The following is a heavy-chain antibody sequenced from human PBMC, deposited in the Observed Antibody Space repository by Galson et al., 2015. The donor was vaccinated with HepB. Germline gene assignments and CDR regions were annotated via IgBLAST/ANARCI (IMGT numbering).Heavy chain of an antibody. CDR2: INWNGGST. CDR1: GFSLDEYG. Sequence: SLRLSCAASGFSLDEYGMSWVRQAAGKGLEWVSGINWNGGSTGYADSVKGRFTISRDNAKNSLYLQMNSLRAEDTALYYCARWESDYYGSSYGMDVWGQGTTVTVSS. J-gene: IGHJ6*02. CDR3: ARWESDYYGSSYGMDV. D-gene: IGHD3-10*01. V-gene: IGHV3-20*04.